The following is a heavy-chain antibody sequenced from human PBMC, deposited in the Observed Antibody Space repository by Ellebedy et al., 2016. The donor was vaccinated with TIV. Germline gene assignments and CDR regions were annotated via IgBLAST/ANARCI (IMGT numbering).Heavy chain of an antibody. J-gene: IGHJ4*02. CDR1: GFTLSGSA. CDR2: IRSKANSYAT. CDR3: TTCSGWYRVFDY. V-gene: IGHV3-73*01. D-gene: IGHD6-19*01. Sequence: GGSLRLSCAASGFTLSGSAMHWVRQASGKGLEWVGRIRSKANSYATAYAASVKGRFTISRDDSKNTAYLQMNSLKTEDTAVYYCTTCSGWYRVFDYWGQGTLVTVSS.